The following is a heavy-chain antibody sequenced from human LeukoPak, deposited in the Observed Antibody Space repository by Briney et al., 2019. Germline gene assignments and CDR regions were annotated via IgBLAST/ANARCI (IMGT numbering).Heavy chain of an antibody. J-gene: IGHJ4*02. Sequence: PSETLSLTCSVSGYSISSGYNWGWFRQPPGKGLEWIGSIFRSGSTNYNASLQSRVTVSVDTSKNQFSVTLTSVTAADTAVYFCARHVGSTGYCEYWGQGVLVTVSS. D-gene: IGHD3-22*01. V-gene: IGHV4-38-2*02. CDR2: IFRSGST. CDR3: ARHVGSTGYCEY. CDR1: GYSISSGYN.